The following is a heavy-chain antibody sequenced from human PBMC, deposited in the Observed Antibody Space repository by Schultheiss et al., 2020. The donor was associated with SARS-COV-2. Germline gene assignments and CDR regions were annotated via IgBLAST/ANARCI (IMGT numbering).Heavy chain of an antibody. CDR3: ATQRYGFLEWPGRFDP. D-gene: IGHD3-3*01. CDR1: GGTFSSYA. Sequence: ASVKVSCKASGGTFSSYAISWVRQAPGQGLEWMGWINPNSGGTNYAQKFQGRVTMTTDTSTSTAYMELSSLRSEDTAVYYCATQRYGFLEWPGRFDPWGQGTLVTVSS. CDR2: INPNSGGT. J-gene: IGHJ5*02. V-gene: IGHV1-18*01.